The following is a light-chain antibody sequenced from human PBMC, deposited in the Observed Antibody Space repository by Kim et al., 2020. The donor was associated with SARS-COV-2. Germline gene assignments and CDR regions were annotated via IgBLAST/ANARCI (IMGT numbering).Light chain of an antibody. J-gene: IGLJ6*01. V-gene: IGLV2-14*03. Sequence: GQSITVSCAGTFRDIGGFNYVSWYRQRPGKAPELLMFDVNKRPSGVSDRFSGSKSDNTAYLTLSGLHIDDEADYYCCSYSSSSALLFGGGTKVTVL. CDR3: CSYSSSSALL. CDR1: FRDIGGFNY. CDR2: DVN.